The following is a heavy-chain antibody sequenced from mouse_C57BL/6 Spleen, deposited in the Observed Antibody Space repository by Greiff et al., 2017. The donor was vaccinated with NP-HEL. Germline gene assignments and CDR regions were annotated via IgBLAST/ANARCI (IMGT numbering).Heavy chain of an antibody. Sequence: VQLQQSGAELMKPGASLKLSCTATGYTFTGYWIEWVKQRPEHGLEWIGEFLPGSGSTNYNEKFKGKATFTADTSSNTAYMQLSSLTTEDSAIYYCARRNYDYAMDYWGQGTSVTVSS. D-gene: IGHD2-1*01. CDR3: ARRNYDYAMDY. CDR1: GYTFTGYW. J-gene: IGHJ4*01. V-gene: IGHV1-9*01. CDR2: FLPGSGST.